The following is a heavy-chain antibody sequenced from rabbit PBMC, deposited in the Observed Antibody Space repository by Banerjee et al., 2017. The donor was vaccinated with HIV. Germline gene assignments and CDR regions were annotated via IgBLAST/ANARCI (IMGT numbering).Heavy chain of an antibody. V-gene: IGHV1S40*01. D-gene: IGHD1-1*01. CDR1: GFSFSSGYY. CDR3: ARDPNGGGNL. Sequence: QSLEESGGDLVKPGASLTLTCTASGFSFSSGYYMCWVRQAPGKGLEWIACIGIGGGNTYYASWAKGRFTISKTSSTTVTLQMTSLTAADTATYFCARDPNGGGNLWGPGTLVTVS. CDR2: IGIGGGNT. J-gene: IGHJ6*01.